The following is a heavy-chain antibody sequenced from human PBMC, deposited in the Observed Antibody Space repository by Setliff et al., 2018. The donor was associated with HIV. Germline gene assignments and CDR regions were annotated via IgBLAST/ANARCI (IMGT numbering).Heavy chain of an antibody. CDR2: IYISGTT. Sequence: PSETLSLTCTVSGGSINNHYWYWIRQPPGKGLEWIGYIYISGTTNYNPSLKNRVTMSLDTSKTQVSLRLTSVTAADTAVYYCARRSIVGVTRGFYYYGLDVWGQGTTVT. V-gene: IGHV4-4*09. CDR1: GGSINNHY. CDR3: ARRSIVGVTRGFYYYGLDV. D-gene: IGHD1-26*01. J-gene: IGHJ6*02.